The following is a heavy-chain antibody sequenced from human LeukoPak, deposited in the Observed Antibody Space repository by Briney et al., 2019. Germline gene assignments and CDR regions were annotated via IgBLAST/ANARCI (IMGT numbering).Heavy chain of an antibody. Sequence: PGGSLRLSCAASGFTVSSNYMSWVRQAPGKGLEWVSVIYSGGSTYYADSVKGRFTISRDNSKNTLYLQMNSLRAEDTAVYYCARVSNYYGSGPFDPWGQGTLVTVSS. CDR3: ARVSNYYGSGPFDP. J-gene: IGHJ5*02. V-gene: IGHV3-53*01. D-gene: IGHD3-10*01. CDR2: IYSGGST. CDR1: GFTVSSNY.